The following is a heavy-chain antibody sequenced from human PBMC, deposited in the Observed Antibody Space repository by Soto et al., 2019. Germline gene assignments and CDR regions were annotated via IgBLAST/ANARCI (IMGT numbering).Heavy chain of an antibody. V-gene: IGHV4-30-2*01. J-gene: IGHJ4*02. D-gene: IGHD2-15*01. CDR1: GGSISSGGSS. CDR2: IYHSGST. Sequence: SETLSLTCAVSGGSISSGGSSWSWIRQPPGKGLEWIGHIYHSGSTYYNPSLKSRVTILLDRSKNQFSLKLSSVTAADTAVYYCARGEVVALGYWGRGTLVTVS. CDR3: ARGEVVALGY.